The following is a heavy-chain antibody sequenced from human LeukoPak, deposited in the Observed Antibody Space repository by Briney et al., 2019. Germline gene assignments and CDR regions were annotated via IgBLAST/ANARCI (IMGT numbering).Heavy chain of an antibody. Sequence: GASVKVSCKASGYTFTSYGISWVRQAPGQGLGWMGWISAYNGNTNYAQKLQGRVTMTTDTSTSTAYMGLRSLRSDDTAVYYCARDRVMVRGAIIIRYYFDYWGQGTLVTVSS. D-gene: IGHD3-10*01. CDR3: ARDRVMVRGAIIIRYYFDY. CDR2: ISAYNGNT. J-gene: IGHJ4*02. V-gene: IGHV1-18*01. CDR1: GYTFTSYG.